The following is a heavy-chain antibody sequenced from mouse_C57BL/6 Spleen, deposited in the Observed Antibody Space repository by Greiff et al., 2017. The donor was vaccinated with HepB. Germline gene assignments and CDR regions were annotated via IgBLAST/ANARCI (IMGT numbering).Heavy chain of an antibody. D-gene: IGHD4-1*01. CDR2: INPSNGGT. CDR3: ARTQLGRGAVFAY. Sequence: QVQLQQPGTELVKPGASVKLSCKASGYTFTSYWMHWVKQRPGQGLEWLGNINPSNGGTNYNEKFKSKATLTVDKSSSTAYRPLSSLTSEDSAVYDGARTQLGRGAVFAYWGRGTLVTVSA. CDR1: GYTFTSYW. J-gene: IGHJ3*01. V-gene: IGHV1-53*01.